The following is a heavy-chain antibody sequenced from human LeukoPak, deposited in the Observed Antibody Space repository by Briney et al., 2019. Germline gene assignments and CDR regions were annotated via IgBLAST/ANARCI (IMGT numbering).Heavy chain of an antibody. Sequence: ETLSLTCTVSGGSISSYYWSWIRQPPGKGLEWVSTISRDGGTTYYPDSVKGRFTISRDNSKNTLYLQMNSLRTEDTAVYYCANSKVPREDCSATSCYAGFGAFDIWGQGTMVTVSS. V-gene: IGHV3-23*01. J-gene: IGHJ3*02. CDR3: ANSKVPREDCSATSCYAGFGAFDI. CDR2: ISRDGGTT. D-gene: IGHD2-2*01. CDR1: GGSISSYY.